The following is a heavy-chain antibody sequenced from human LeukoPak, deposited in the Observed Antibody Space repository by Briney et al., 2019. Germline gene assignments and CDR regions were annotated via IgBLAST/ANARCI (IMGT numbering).Heavy chain of an antibody. CDR3: AKVRGVGFRGYFDY. CDR2: ISYDGSNK. J-gene: IGHJ4*02. CDR1: GFTFSSYG. D-gene: IGHD1-26*01. Sequence: PGGSLRLSCAASGFTFSSYGMHWVRQAPGKGLEWVAVISYDGSNKYYADSVKGRFTISRDNSKNTLYLQMNSLRAEDTAVYYCAKVRGVGFRGYFDYWGQGTLVTVSS. V-gene: IGHV3-30*18.